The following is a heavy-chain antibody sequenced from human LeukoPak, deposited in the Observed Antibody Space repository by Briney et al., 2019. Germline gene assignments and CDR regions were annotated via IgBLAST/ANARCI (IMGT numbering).Heavy chain of an antibody. D-gene: IGHD1-26*01. J-gene: IGHJ3*02. V-gene: IGHV1-24*01. Sequence: ASVKVSCKVSGYTLTELSMHWVRQAPGKGLEWMGGFDPEDGGTIYAQKFQGRVTMTEDTSTDTAYMELSSLRSEDTAVYYCAADRGSPGAFDIWGQGTMVTVSS. CDR1: GYTLTELS. CDR2: FDPEDGGT. CDR3: AADRGSPGAFDI.